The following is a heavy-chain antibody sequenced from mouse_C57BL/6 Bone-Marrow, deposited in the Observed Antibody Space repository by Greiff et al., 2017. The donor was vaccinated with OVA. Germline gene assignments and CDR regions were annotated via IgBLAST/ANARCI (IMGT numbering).Heavy chain of an antibody. D-gene: IGHD3-2*02. CDR3: AREGTAQATAFAY. J-gene: IGHJ3*01. Sequence: VQLQQSGPELVKPGASVKIPCKASGYTFTDYNMDWVKQSHGKSLEWIGDINPNNGGTIYNQKFKGKATLTVDKSSSTAYMELRSLTSEDTAVYYCAREGTAQATAFAYWGQGTLVTVSA. V-gene: IGHV1-18*01. CDR2: INPNNGGT. CDR1: GYTFTDYN.